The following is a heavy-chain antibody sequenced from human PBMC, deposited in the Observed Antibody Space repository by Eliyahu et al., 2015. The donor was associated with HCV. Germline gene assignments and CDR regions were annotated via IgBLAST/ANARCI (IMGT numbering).Heavy chain of an antibody. J-gene: IGHJ4*02. CDR3: AKDRCGGGCTTGYFDY. Sequence: EVQLLESGGGLVQPGXSLXLSCATSGFTFXTXAMSWFRQAPGKGLEWVSGISGSGGTTYSADSVKGRFTISRDDSKNTVYLQMSSLRAEDTAVYYCAKDRCGGGCTTGYFDYWGQGTLVTVSS. V-gene: IGHV3-23*01. CDR2: ISGSGGTT. D-gene: IGHD2-21*02. CDR1: GFTFXTXA.